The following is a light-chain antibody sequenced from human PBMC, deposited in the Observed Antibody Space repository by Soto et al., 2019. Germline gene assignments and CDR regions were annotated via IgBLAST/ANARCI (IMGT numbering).Light chain of an antibody. J-gene: IGLJ2*01. CDR3: ATWDNGLTGVV. Sequence: QSVLTQPPSTSGTPGQRVTISCSGSSSNIGSNTVHWYQPIPGTAPKLLIYTNNQRSSGVSDRFSGSKSDTSASLVISGLQSEDEADYYCATWDNGLTGVVFGGGTKLTVL. V-gene: IGLV1-44*01. CDR1: SSNIGSNT. CDR2: TNN.